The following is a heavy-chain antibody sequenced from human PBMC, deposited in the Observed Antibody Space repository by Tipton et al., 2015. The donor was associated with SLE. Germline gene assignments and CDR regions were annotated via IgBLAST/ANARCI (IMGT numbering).Heavy chain of an antibody. V-gene: IGHV4-38-2*02. Sequence: TLSLTCAVSGFSISSGFYWGWIRQPPGKGLEWIGSIYHRGYTYYNPSLKSRVTISVDTSKNQFSLKLSSVTAADTAVYYCAREFLNPVTTVHYYFDLWGRGTLVTVSS. CDR2: IYHRGYT. CDR3: AREFLNPVTTVHYYFDL. CDR1: GFSISSGFY. D-gene: IGHD4-11*01. J-gene: IGHJ2*01.